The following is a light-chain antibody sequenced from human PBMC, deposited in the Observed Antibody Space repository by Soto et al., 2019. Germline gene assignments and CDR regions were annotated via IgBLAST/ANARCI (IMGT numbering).Light chain of an antibody. CDR2: GAS. V-gene: IGKV3-20*01. CDR3: QQYGSSPPRLT. J-gene: IGKJ4*01. CDR1: QSVSSY. Sequence: EIVMTQSPVTLSMSPGERATLSCRAGQSVSSYLAWYQQKPGQAPRLLIYGASSRATGIPDRFSGSGSGTDFTLTISRLEPEDFAVYYCQQYGSSPPRLTFGGGTKVDIK.